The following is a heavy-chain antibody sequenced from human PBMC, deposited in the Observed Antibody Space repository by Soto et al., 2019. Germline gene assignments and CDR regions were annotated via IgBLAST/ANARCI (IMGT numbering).Heavy chain of an antibody. Sequence: SETLSLTCTVSGGSISSYYWSWIRQPPGKGLEWIGYIYYSGSTNYNPSLKSRVTISVDTSKNQFSLKLSSVTAADTAVYYCAXHWEGIAVAGTHFDYWGQGTLVTVSS. CDR3: AXHWEGIAVAGTHFDY. V-gene: IGHV4-59*08. D-gene: IGHD6-19*01. CDR1: GGSISSYY. J-gene: IGHJ4*02. CDR2: IYYSGST.